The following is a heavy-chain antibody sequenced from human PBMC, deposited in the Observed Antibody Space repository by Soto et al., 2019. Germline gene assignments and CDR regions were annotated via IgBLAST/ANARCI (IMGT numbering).Heavy chain of an antibody. CDR2: VYYSGGA. Sequence: SETLSLTCAASGGSIHNSHSFWGWIRQPPGKGLEFIGSVYYSGGAYYNPSLESRVTVSVDPSKNQFSLRLNSVTATDTAVYYCGRVVEGATRHTDFDSWGPGTLVTVSS. CDR3: GRVVEGATRHTDFDS. CDR1: GGSIHNSHSF. J-gene: IGHJ4*02. D-gene: IGHD2-15*01. V-gene: IGHV4-39*01.